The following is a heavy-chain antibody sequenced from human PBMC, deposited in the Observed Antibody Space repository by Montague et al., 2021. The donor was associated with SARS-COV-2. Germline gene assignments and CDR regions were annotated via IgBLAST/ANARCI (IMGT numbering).Heavy chain of an antibody. V-gene: IGHV1-69*06. J-gene: IGHJ3*02. CDR3: ARDANSSSWGGAFDI. D-gene: IGHD2-2*01. CDR1: GSILSHYA. Sequence: SVKVSCKASGSILSHYAVNLLRQAPGQGLEWMGGIISLLGTVDYSQKFQGRVTITADTSTSTITVYMELSSLRSDDTADYYCARDANSSSWGGAFDIWGQGTMVTVSS. CDR2: IISLLGTV.